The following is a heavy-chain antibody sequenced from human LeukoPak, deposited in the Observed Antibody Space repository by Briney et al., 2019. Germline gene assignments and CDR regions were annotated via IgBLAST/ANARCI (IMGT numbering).Heavy chain of an antibody. Sequence: GGSLRLSCAASGFTFSSYGMHWVRQTPGKGLEWVAFIRCDGSNKYYADSVKGRFTISRDNSKNTLYLQMNSLRAEDMAVYYCAKRRGEDYFDYWGQGSLVTVSS. CDR1: GFTFSSYG. J-gene: IGHJ4*02. CDR3: AKRRGEDYFDY. CDR2: IRCDGSNK. V-gene: IGHV3-30*02. D-gene: IGHD2-21*01.